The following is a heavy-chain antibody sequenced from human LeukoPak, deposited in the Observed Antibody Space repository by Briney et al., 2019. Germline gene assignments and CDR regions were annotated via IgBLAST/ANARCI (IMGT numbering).Heavy chain of an antibody. CDR1: GFTFSSYG. CDR2: IWYGGSNK. CDR3: ARVHDSSGYYLD. D-gene: IGHD3-22*01. Sequence: GRSLRLSCAASGFTFSSYGMHWVRQAPGKGLEWVAVIWYGGSNKYYADSVKGRFTISRDNSKNTLYLQMNSLRAEDTAVYYCARVHDSSGYYLDWGQGTLVTVSS. J-gene: IGHJ4*02. V-gene: IGHV3-33*01.